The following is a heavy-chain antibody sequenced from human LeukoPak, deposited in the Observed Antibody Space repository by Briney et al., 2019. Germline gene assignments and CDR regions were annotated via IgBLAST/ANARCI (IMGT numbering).Heavy chain of an antibody. Sequence: GASVKVSCKASGYTFTSSYMHWVRLAPGQGLEWMGIINPSGGSTTYAQRFQGRVTMTRDTSTSTVYMELSSLRSEDTAVYYCARDCFRRSSSSSDYFDYWGQGTLVTVSS. CDR2: INPSGGST. D-gene: IGHD3-10*01. CDR1: GYTFTSSY. J-gene: IGHJ4*02. V-gene: IGHV1-46*01. CDR3: ARDCFRRSSSSSDYFDY.